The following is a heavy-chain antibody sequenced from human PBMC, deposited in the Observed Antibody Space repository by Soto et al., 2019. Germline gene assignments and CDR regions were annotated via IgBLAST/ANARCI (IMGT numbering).Heavy chain of an antibody. Sequence: SGPTLVNPPQTPPLTCTFSGFSLSTSGGGVGWVPQPPGKALEWLALIYWDDDKRYSPSLKSRLTITKDTSKNQVVLTMTNMDPVDTATYYCAHVYGGYDNFDYWGQGTLVTVSS. V-gene: IGHV2-5*02. J-gene: IGHJ4*02. CDR3: AHVYGGYDNFDY. CDR2: IYWDDDK. D-gene: IGHD5-12*01. CDR1: GFSLSTSGGG.